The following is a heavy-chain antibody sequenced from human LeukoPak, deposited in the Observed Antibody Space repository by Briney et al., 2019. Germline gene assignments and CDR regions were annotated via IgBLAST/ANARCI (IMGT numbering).Heavy chain of an antibody. CDR2: ISAYNGNT. CDR1: GYTFTSYG. Sequence: ASVKVSCKASGYTFTSYGISWVRQAPGQGLEWMGWISAYNGNTNYAQKLQGRVTMTTDTSTSTAYMELRSLRSNDTAVYYCARPATYGCSTSCYLDPFDYWGQGTLVTVSS. CDR3: ARPATYGCSTSCYLDPFDY. V-gene: IGHV1-18*01. D-gene: IGHD2-2*01. J-gene: IGHJ4*02.